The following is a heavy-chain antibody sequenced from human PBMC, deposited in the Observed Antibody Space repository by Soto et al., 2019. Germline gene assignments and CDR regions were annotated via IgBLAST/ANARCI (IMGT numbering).Heavy chain of an antibody. J-gene: IGHJ4*02. Sequence: PGGSLRLSCEASGLIVTNNFMNWVRQAPGRGLEWVSVINPEGRTYYADSVKDRFTISRDSSKNTLYLQMNSLRAEDTAVYYCAAQDYVTVPFDYWGQGTLVTVSS. CDR2: INPEGRT. CDR1: GLIVTNNF. CDR3: AAQDYVTVPFDY. V-gene: IGHV3-53*01. D-gene: IGHD4-17*01.